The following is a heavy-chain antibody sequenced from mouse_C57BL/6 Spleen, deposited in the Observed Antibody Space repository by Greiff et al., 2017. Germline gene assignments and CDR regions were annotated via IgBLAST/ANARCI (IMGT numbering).Heavy chain of an antibody. CDR3: ASPLYYGYSWFAY. J-gene: IGHJ3*01. D-gene: IGHD2-2*01. Sequence: VMLVESGAELARPGASVKLSCKASGYTFTSYGISWVKQRTGQGLEWIGEIYPRSGNTYYNEKFKGKATLTADKSSSTAYMELRSLTSEDSAVYFCASPLYYGYSWFAYWGQGTLVTVSA. CDR2: IYPRSGNT. V-gene: IGHV1-81*01. CDR1: GYTFTSYG.